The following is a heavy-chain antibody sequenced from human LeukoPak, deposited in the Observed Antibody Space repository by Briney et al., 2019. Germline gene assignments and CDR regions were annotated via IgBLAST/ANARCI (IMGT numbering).Heavy chain of an antibody. CDR2: ISSSSSTI. J-gene: IGHJ3*02. CDR1: GFTFSSYA. V-gene: IGHV3-48*04. D-gene: IGHD3-16*01. CDR3: ARAGDYDAFDI. Sequence: GGSLRLSCAASGFTFSSYAMSWVRQAPGKGLEWVSYISSSSSTIYYADSVKGRFTISRDNAKNSLYLQMNSLRAEDTAVYYCARAGDYDAFDIWGQGTMVTVSS.